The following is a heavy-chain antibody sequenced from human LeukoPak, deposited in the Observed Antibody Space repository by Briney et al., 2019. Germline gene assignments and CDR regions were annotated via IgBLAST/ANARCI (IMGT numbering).Heavy chain of an antibody. V-gene: IGHV1-69*05. D-gene: IGHD3-22*01. CDR3: AREQLYYDSSGPIDY. CDR1: GGTFSSYA. CDR2: IIPIFGTA. Sequence: ASVKVSCKASGGTFSSYAISWVRQAPGQGLEWMGGIIPIFGTANYAQKFQGRVTITTDESTSTAYMELSSLRSEDTAVYYCAREQLYYDSSGPIDYWGQGTLVTVSS. J-gene: IGHJ4*02.